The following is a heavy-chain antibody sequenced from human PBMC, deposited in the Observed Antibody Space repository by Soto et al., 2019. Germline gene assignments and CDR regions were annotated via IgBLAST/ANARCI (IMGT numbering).Heavy chain of an antibody. CDR3: ASTYSSGWNFDY. CDR1: GGSISSSSYY. J-gene: IGHJ4*02. D-gene: IGHD6-19*01. Sequence: SETLSLTCTVSGGSISSSSYYWGWIRQPPGKGLEWIGSIYYSGSTYYNPSLKSRVTISVDTSKNQFSLKLSSVTAADTAVYYCASTYSSGWNFDYWGQGTLVTVSS. V-gene: IGHV4-39*01. CDR2: IYYSGST.